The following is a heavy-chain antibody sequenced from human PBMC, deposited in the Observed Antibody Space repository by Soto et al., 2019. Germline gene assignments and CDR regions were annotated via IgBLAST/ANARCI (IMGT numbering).Heavy chain of an antibody. D-gene: IGHD6-6*01. J-gene: IGHJ5*02. CDR1: RYTFASYD. CDR3: ARDSPQMYSSSSGWFDP. V-gene: IGHV1-8*01. CDR2: MNPNSGNT. Sequence: ASVKVSCKASRYTFASYDMNWVRQATAQGLEWMGWMNPNSGNTGYAQKFQGRVTMTRNTSISTAYMELSSLRSEDTDVYYCARDSPQMYSSSSGWFDPWGQGTLVTVSS.